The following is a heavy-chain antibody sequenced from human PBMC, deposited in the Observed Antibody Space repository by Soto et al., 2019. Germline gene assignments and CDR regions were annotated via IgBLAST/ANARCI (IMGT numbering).Heavy chain of an antibody. V-gene: IGHV3-33*01. D-gene: IGHD2-2*01. J-gene: IGHJ4*02. Sequence: QVQLVESGGGVVQPGRSLRLSCAASGFTFSSYGMHWVRQAPGKGLEWVAVIWYDGSNKYYADSVKGRFTISRDNSKNKLYLQMNSLRAEDTAVYYCARDWCSSTSCYYYFDYWGQGTLVTVSS. CDR2: IWYDGSNK. CDR3: ARDWCSSTSCYYYFDY. CDR1: GFTFSSYG.